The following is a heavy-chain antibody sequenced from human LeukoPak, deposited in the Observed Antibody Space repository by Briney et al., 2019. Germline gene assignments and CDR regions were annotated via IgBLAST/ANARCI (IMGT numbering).Heavy chain of an antibody. D-gene: IGHD3-3*01. CDR3: ARVPYYDFQADAFDI. CDR1: GVSVSANGAA. Sequence: SQTLSLTCAISGVSVSANGAAWNWIRQSPSRGLEWLGRTYYRSKWYNDCAVSVKSRITINPDTSKNQFSLQLNSVTPEDTAVYYCARVPYYDFQADAFDIWGQGTMVTVSS. V-gene: IGHV6-1*01. CDR2: TYYRSKWYN. J-gene: IGHJ3*02.